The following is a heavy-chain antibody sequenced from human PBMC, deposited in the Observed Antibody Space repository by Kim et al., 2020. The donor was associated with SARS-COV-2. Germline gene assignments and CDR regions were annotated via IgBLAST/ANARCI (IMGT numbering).Heavy chain of an antibody. CDR2: VKQDGSER. CDR3: ARGSGSYYVH. J-gene: IGHJ4*02. CDR1: GFTFSSYW. V-gene: IGHV3-7*01. D-gene: IGHD3-10*01. Sequence: GGSLRLSCAASGFTFSSYWMSWVRQAPGKGLEWVANVKQDGSERNYVDSVKGRFTISRDNAKNSLYLQMDSLRAEDTAVCYCARGSGSYYVHWGQGTLFTVSS.